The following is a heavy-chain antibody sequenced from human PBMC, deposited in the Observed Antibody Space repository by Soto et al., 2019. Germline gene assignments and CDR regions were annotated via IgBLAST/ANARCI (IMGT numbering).Heavy chain of an antibody. Sequence: PSETLSLTCTVSGGSISSYYWSWIRQPPGKGLEWIGYIYYSGSTNYNPSLKSRVTISVDTSKNQFSLKLSSVTAADTAVYYCARVLPTYYYDSKAFDIWGQGTMVTVSS. J-gene: IGHJ3*02. CDR2: IYYSGST. CDR3: ARVLPTYYYDSKAFDI. CDR1: GGSISSYY. V-gene: IGHV4-59*01. D-gene: IGHD3-22*01.